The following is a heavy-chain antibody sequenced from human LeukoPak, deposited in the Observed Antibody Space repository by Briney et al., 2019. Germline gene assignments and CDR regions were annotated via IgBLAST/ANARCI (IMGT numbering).Heavy chain of an antibody. J-gene: IGHJ6*02. D-gene: IGHD1-26*01. CDR3: ARSQLERGKPSRLWHYYYGMDV. CDR1: GGTFSSYA. V-gene: IGHV1-69*04. CDR2: IIPILGIA. Sequence: ASVKVSCKASGGTFSSYAISWVRQAPGQGLEWMGRIIPILGIANYAQKFQGRVTITADKSTSTAYMELGSLRSEDTAVYYCARSQLERGKPSRLWHYYYGMDVWGQGTTVTVSS.